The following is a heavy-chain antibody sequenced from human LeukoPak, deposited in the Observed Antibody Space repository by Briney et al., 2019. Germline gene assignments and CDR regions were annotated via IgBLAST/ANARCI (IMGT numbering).Heavy chain of an antibody. Sequence: SETLSLTCTVSGGSISSSSYYWSWIRQPPGKGLEWIGYIYYSGSTNYNPSLESRVTISVDTSKNQFSLKLSSVTAADKAVYYCARVKISPMITFGGVIDTPYYFDYWGQGTLVTVSS. CDR3: ARVKISPMITFGGVIDTPYYFDY. CDR1: GGSISSSSYY. CDR2: IYYSGST. D-gene: IGHD3-16*02. V-gene: IGHV4-61*01. J-gene: IGHJ4*02.